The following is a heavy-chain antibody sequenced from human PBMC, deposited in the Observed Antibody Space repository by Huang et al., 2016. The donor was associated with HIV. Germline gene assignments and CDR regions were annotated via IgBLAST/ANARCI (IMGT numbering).Heavy chain of an antibody. J-gene: IGHJ3*02. CDR1: GVDFRSHD. V-gene: IGHV3-30*02. CDR2: IGYGGQNK. Sequence: QLQLVESGGGVVQPGGSLRLSCVASGVDFRSHDTHWGRQAPGKGLEWITFIGYGGQNKQYGDSVTGRFTSSRDNSKNTLYLQMNSLRPEDTAVYYCAKEEAGRFGAFDIWGQGTMVTVSS. CDR3: AKEEAGRFGAFDI. D-gene: IGHD3-10*01.